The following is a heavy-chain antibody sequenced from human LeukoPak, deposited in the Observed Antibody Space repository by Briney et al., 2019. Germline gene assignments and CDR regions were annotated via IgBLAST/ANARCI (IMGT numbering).Heavy chain of an antibody. J-gene: IGHJ4*02. CDR1: GGSISSYY. V-gene: IGHV4-4*07. D-gene: IGHD3-3*01. CDR2: IYTSGST. CDR3: ARDHGWSGELD. Sequence: SETLSLTCTVSGGSISSYYGSWIRQPAGKGLEWIGRIYTSGSTNYNPSLKSRVTMSVDTSKNQFSLKLGSVTAADTAVYFCARDHGWSGELDWGQGTLVTVSS.